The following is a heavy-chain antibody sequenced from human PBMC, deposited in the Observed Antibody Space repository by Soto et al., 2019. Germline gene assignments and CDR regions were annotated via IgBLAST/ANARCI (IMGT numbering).Heavy chain of an antibody. CDR3: RRVDRQQLQDGLGMDV. J-gene: IGHJ6*03. CDR2: IYYSGST. V-gene: IGHV4-31*03. CDR1: GGSISSGGYY. D-gene: IGHD6-13*01. Sequence: SETLSLTCTVSGGSISSGGYYWSWIRQHPGKGLEWIGYIYYSGSTYYNPSLKSRVTISVDTSKNQFSLKLSSVTAADTAVYYCRRVDRQQLQDGLGMDVWGKGTTVTVSS.